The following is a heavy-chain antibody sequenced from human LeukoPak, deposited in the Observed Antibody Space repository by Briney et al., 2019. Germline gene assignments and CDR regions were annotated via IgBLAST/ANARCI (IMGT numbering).Heavy chain of an antibody. CDR2: INPKSGGA. J-gene: IGHJ4*02. CDR3: ARSPHILTGENFDY. Sequence: ASVKVSCKASGYTFTSYYMHWVRQAPGQGLEWMGWINPKSGGANYAQKFQDRVSMTRDTSISTAYMHLSRLRSDDTAVYYCARSPHILTGENFDYWGQGTLLTVSS. V-gene: IGHV1-2*02. D-gene: IGHD3-9*01. CDR1: GYTFTSYY.